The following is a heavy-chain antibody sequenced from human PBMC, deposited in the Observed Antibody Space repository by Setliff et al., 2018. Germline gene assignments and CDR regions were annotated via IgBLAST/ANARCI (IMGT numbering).Heavy chain of an antibody. V-gene: IGHV3-23*01. CDR1: GFTFSHFA. J-gene: IGHJ5*01. CDR2: IGAGGDYT. D-gene: IGHD2-21*02. CDR3: AKDPSGDFVGAFDS. Sequence: GESLRLSCAASGFTFSHFAVTWVRQSPGRGLEWVASIGAGGDYTKYADPVRGRFTISRDNSKNTIYLQMNSLRAEDTAKYYCAKDPSGDFVGAFDSWGRGTLVTVSS.